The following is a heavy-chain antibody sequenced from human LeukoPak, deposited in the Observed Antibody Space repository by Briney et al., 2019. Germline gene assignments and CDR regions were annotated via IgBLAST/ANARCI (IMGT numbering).Heavy chain of an antibody. V-gene: IGHV3-74*01. CDR1: GFSLSTYL. D-gene: IGHD4-17*01. Sequence: GGSLRLSCAASGFSLSTYLMHWVRQAPGKGLVWVSRISSDGSSTNYADSVKGRFTISRDNAKNTLYLQVNSLRAEDTAVYYCATGDGDSRYYFDSWGQGTLVTVSS. J-gene: IGHJ4*02. CDR2: ISSDGSST. CDR3: ATGDGDSRYYFDS.